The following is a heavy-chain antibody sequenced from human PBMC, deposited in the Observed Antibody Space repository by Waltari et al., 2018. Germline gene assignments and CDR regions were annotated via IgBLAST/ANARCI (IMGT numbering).Heavy chain of an antibody. V-gene: IGHV4-59*11. CDR2: IYYSGST. CDR3: ARVSLYAFDI. CDR1: GGSISSHY. D-gene: IGHD3-10*01. Sequence: QVQLQESGPGLVKPSETLSLTCTVSGGSISSHYWSWIRQPPGKGLEWIGYIYYSGSTNYNPSLKSRVTISVDTSKNQFSLKLSSVTAADMAVYYCARVSLYAFDIWGQGTMVTVSS. J-gene: IGHJ3*02.